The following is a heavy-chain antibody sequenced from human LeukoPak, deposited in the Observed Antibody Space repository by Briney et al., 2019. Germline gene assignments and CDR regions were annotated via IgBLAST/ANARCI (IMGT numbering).Heavy chain of an antibody. CDR1: GFTFSRYW. Sequence: PGGSLRLSCAASGFTFSRYWMHWVRQAPGKGLEWVAVISYDGSNKYYADSVKGRFTISRDNSKNTLYLQMNSLRAEDTAIYYCARGESSGSKWFDPWGQGTLVTVSS. V-gene: IGHV3-30*03. CDR3: ARGESSGSKWFDP. D-gene: IGHD3-22*01. CDR2: ISYDGSNK. J-gene: IGHJ5*02.